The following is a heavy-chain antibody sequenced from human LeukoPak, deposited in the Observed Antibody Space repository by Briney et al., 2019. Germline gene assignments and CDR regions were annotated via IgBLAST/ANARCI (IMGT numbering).Heavy chain of an antibody. CDR3: ARENIAARIYYYYMDV. Sequence: GGSLRLSCAASGFTFSSYAMHWVRQAPGKGLEYVSAISSNGGSTYYANSVKGRFTISRDNSKNTLYLQMGSLRAEDMPVYYCARENIAARIYYYYMDVWGKGTTVTVSS. J-gene: IGHJ6*03. CDR2: ISSNGGST. D-gene: IGHD6-6*01. V-gene: IGHV3-64*01. CDR1: GFTFSSYA.